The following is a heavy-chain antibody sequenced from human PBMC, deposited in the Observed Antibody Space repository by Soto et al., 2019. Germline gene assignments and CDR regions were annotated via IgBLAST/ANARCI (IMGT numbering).Heavy chain of an antibody. CDR1: GGSFGSSA. Sequence: QVQLVQSGADVKKPGSSVKVSCKTSGGSFGSSAISWVRQAPAQGLEWMGEIIPVFDKANYAQNFQGRLTITADELTGTVFMELSSLRSEDTAVYFCARLRRDWGDAFYRWGLGTFVTVSS. CDR3: ARLRRDWGDAFYR. J-gene: IGHJ3*01. CDR2: IIPVFDKA. D-gene: IGHD3-16*01. V-gene: IGHV1-69*01.